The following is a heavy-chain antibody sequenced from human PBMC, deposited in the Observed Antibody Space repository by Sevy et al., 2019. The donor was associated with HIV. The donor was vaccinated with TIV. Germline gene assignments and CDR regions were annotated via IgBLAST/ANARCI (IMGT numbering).Heavy chain of an antibody. CDR3: ASTLRITMVRGVITPHYGMDV. CDR2: IYPGDSDT. D-gene: IGHD3-10*01. Sequence: GESLKISCKGSGYSFTSYWIGWVRQMPGKGLEWMGIIYPGDSDTRYSPSFQGQVTISADKSISTAYLQWSSLKASDTAMYYCASTLRITMVRGVITPHYGMDVWGQGTTVTVSS. CDR1: GYSFTSYW. J-gene: IGHJ6*02. V-gene: IGHV5-51*01.